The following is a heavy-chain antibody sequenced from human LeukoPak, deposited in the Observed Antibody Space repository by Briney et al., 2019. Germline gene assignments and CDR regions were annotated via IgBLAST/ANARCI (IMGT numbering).Heavy chain of an antibody. CDR1: GFTFSSYA. V-gene: IGHV3-30-3*02. J-gene: IGHJ3*02. Sequence: GGSLRLSCAASGFTFSSYAMHWVRQAPGKGLEWVAVISYDGSNKYYADSVKGRFTISRDNSKNTLYLQMNSLRAEDTAVYYCAKCRLGSMVRGIMRAFDMWGQGTMVTVSS. CDR2: ISYDGSNK. CDR3: AKCRLGSMVRGIMRAFDM. D-gene: IGHD3-10*01.